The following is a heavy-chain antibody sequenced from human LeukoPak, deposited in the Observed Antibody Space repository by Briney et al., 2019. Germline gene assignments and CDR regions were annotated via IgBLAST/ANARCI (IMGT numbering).Heavy chain of an antibody. CDR1: GFTFSSYA. V-gene: IGHV3-30-3*01. Sequence: GGSLRLSCAASGFTFSSYAMHWVRQAPGKGLEWVAVISYDGSNKYYADSVKGRFTISRDNSKNTLYLQMNSLRAEDTAVYYCVKEVVATTFDYWGQGTLVTVSS. D-gene: IGHD5-12*01. J-gene: IGHJ4*02. CDR2: ISYDGSNK. CDR3: VKEVVATTFDY.